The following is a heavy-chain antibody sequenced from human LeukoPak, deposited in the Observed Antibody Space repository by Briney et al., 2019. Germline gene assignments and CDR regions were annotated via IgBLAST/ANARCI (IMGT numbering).Heavy chain of an antibody. CDR2: INPKSGGT. J-gene: IGHJ5*02. CDR1: RYSFTGYY. CDR3: ATFEVGA. Sequence: ASVKVSCKASRYSFTGYYMHWVRQAPGQGLEWMGWINPKSGGTNYAQQFQGRVTMTRDTSISTAYMELSSLRSDDTAVYYCATFEVGAWGQGTLVTVSS. V-gene: IGHV1-2*02. D-gene: IGHD3-10*01.